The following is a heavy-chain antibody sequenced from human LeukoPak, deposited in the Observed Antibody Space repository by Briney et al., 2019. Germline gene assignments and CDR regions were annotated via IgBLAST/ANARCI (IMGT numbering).Heavy chain of an antibody. CDR2: IRYDGSNK. Sequence: PGRSLRLSCAASRFTFSSYGMHWVRQAPGKGLEWVAFIRYDGSNKYYADSVKGRFTISRDNSKNTLYLQMNSLRAEDTAVYYCAKALGMTTVPYWGQGTLVTVSS. D-gene: IGHD4-11*01. V-gene: IGHV3-30*02. J-gene: IGHJ4*02. CDR3: AKALGMTTVPY. CDR1: RFTFSSYG.